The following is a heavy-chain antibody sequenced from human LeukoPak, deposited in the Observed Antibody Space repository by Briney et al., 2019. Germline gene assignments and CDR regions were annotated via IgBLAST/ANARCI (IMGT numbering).Heavy chain of an antibody. Sequence: TGGSLRLSCAASGFTFSNYAMNWVRQAPGKGLEWVSLISGSGGSTYYADSVKGRFTISRDNSKNTLYLQMNSLRAEDTAVYYCAKDGAFYGDYFFDYWGQGTLVTVSS. CDR2: ISGSGGST. D-gene: IGHD4-17*01. CDR1: GFTFSNYA. J-gene: IGHJ4*02. V-gene: IGHV3-23*01. CDR3: AKDGAFYGDYFFDY.